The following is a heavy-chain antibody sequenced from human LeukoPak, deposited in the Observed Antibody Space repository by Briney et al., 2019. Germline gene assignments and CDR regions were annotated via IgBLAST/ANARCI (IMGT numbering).Heavy chain of an antibody. D-gene: IGHD5-18*01. J-gene: IGHJ5*02. V-gene: IGHV3-48*04. CDR1: GFTFSSYG. CDR2: ITTSGRAT. Sequence: PGGTLRLSCAASGFTFSSYGMHWVRQAQGQGLEWVSYITTSGRATYHADSVKGRFTITRDNAKNSLYLQMNSLRAEDTAVYYCARDRVDTAAFDPWGQGTLVTVSS. CDR3: ARDRVDTAAFDP.